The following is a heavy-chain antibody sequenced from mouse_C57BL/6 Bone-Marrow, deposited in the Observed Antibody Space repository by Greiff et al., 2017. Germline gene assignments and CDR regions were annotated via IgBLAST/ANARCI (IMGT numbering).Heavy chain of an antibody. V-gene: IGHV5-4*01. J-gene: IGHJ2*01. D-gene: IGHD2-5*01. CDR2: ISDGGSYT. CDR1: GFTFSSYA. CDR3: ARGENSNYVGY. Sequence: EVHLVESGGGLVKPGGSLKLSCAASGFTFSSYAMSWVRQTPEKRLEWVATISDGGSYTYYPDNVKGRCTISRDNAKNNLYLQMSHLKSEDTAMYYCARGENSNYVGYWGQGTTLTVSS.